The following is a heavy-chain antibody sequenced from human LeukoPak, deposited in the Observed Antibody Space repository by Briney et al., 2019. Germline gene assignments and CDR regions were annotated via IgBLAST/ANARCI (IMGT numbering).Heavy chain of an antibody. D-gene: IGHD3-16*01. Sequence: SETLSLTCAVYGGSFSGYYWSWIRQPPGKGLEWIGEINHSGSTNYNPSLKSRVTISVDTSKNQFSLKLSSVTAADTAVYYCARLWFGPWGQGTLVTVSS. CDR1: GGSFSGYY. CDR2: INHSGST. J-gene: IGHJ5*02. V-gene: IGHV4-34*01. CDR3: ARLWFGP.